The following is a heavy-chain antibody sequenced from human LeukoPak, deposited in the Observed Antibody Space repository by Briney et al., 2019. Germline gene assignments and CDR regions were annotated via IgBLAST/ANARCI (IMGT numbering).Heavy chain of an antibody. CDR3: ARADAMVRGVILLPIDY. CDR1: GYSISSGYY. Sequence: SETLSLTCTISGYSISSGYYWGWIRQPPGKGLEWIGSIYHSGSTYYNPSLKSRVTISVDTSKNQFSLKLSSVTAADTAVYYCARADAMVRGVILLPIDYWGQGTLVTVSS. V-gene: IGHV4-38-2*02. J-gene: IGHJ4*02. CDR2: IYHSGST. D-gene: IGHD3-10*01.